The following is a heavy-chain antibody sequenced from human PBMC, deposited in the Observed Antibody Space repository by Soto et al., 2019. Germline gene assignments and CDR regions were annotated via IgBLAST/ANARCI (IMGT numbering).Heavy chain of an antibody. Sequence: QVQLVQSGAEVKNPGASVKVSCKASGYTFTRYGIGWARQAPGQGLEWMGWINPYNGNTNYAHNVQGRVTLTTDTSTSTAYMELRSLRSNDTAIYYCAMVDVYVTPSPQDVWGQGNTVIVSS. CDR2: INPYNGNT. V-gene: IGHV1-18*01. D-gene: IGHD3-16*01. J-gene: IGHJ6*02. CDR3: AMVDVYVTPSPQDV. CDR1: GYTFTRYG.